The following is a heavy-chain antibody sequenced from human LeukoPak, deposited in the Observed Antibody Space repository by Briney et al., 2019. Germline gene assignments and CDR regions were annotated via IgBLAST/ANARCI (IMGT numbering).Heavy chain of an antibody. CDR1: GGSISSYY. CDR2: IHISGST. V-gene: IGHV4-4*07. Sequence: PSETLSLTCTVSGGSISSYYWSWIRQPAGKGLEWIGRIHISGSTNYNPSLKSRLTMSVDTSKNQFSLKLSSVTAADTAVYYCARDGGYSYVYSLDCWGQGTLVTVSS. CDR3: ARDGGYSYVYSLDC. J-gene: IGHJ4*02. D-gene: IGHD5-18*01.